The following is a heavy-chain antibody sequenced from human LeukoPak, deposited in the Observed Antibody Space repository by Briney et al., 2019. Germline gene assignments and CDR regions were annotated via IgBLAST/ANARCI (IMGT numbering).Heavy chain of an antibody. CDR1: GYTFTNYY. CDR3: AREPGTATGY. V-gene: IGHV1-2*02. Sequence: ASVKVSCKASGYTFTNYYLHWVRQAPGQGLERMGWIYPNTGGTKSTQKFQGRVSMTRDTSINTAYMGMINLTSADTAVYYCAREPGTATGYRGQGTLVTVSS. J-gene: IGHJ4*02. D-gene: IGHD1-1*01. CDR2: IYPNTGGT.